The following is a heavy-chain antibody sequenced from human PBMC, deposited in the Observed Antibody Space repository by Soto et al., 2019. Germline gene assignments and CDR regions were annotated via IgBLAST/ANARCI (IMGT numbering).Heavy chain of an antibody. D-gene: IGHD3-3*01. CDR2: IYYSGST. Sequence: SETLSLTCTVSGGSISSYYWSWIRQPPGKGLEWIGYIYYSGSTNYNPSLKSRVTISVDTSKNQFSLKLSSVTAADTAVYYCARVGTSSIFGVVTRYYYYGMDVWGQGTTVT. CDR1: GGSISSYY. J-gene: IGHJ6*02. CDR3: ARVGTSSIFGVVTRYYYYGMDV. V-gene: IGHV4-59*01.